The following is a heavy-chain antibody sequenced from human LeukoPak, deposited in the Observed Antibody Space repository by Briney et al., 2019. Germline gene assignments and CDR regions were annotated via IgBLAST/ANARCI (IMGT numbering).Heavy chain of an antibody. J-gene: IGHJ6*03. CDR3: ARGRVSSSTWYSTYYYFFYMDF. Sequence: SETLSLTCTVSGGSFSTYYWSWIRQPPGKGLEWIGYIYYSGNTNYNPSLKSRVTISVDTSKNQFSLNLSSVTAADTAVYFCARGRVSSSTWYSTYYYFFYMDFWGKGTTVTVSS. CDR1: GGSFSTYY. V-gene: IGHV4-59*01. CDR2: IYYSGNT. D-gene: IGHD4-11*01.